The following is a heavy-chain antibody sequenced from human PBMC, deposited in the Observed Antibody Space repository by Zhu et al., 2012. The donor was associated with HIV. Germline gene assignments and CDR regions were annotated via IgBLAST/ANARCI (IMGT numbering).Heavy chain of an antibody. Sequence: QVQLQESGPGLVKPSDTLSLTCAVSGYSISSSNWWGWIRQPPGKGLEWIAYMSYSGSTYYNVSLKSRVTMSVDTSKNQFSLKLGSVTAVDTAVYYCARIREDILTGFYYYYMDVWGKGPRSPSP. V-gene: IGHV4-28*01. D-gene: IGHD3-9*01. CDR2: MSYSGST. J-gene: IGHJ6*03. CDR1: GYSISSSNW. CDR3: ARIREDILTGFYYYYMDV.